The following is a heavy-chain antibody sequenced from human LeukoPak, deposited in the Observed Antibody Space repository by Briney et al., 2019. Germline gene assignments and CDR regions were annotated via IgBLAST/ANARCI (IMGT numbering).Heavy chain of an antibody. J-gene: IGHJ4*02. D-gene: IGHD2-8*02. Sequence: SVKVSCKASGGTFSSYAISWVRQAPGQGLEWMGGIIPIFGTANYAQKLQGRVTMTTDTSTSTAYMELRSLRSDDTAVYYCAREVNTWYYFDYWGQGTLVTVSS. CDR2: IIPIFGTA. CDR3: AREVNTWYYFDY. V-gene: IGHV1-69*05. CDR1: GGTFSSYA.